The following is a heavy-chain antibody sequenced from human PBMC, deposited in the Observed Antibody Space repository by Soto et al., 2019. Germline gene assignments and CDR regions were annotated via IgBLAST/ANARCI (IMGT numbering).Heavy chain of an antibody. CDR3: ARDRGITIFGVVTLKDDAFEI. D-gene: IGHD3-3*01. J-gene: IGHJ3*02. CDR2: INAGNGNT. V-gene: IGHV1-3*01. CDR1: GYTFTSYA. Sequence: QVQLVQSGAEVKKPGASVKVSCKASGYTFTSYAMHWVRQAPGQRLEWMGWINAGNGNTKYSQKFQGRVTITRDTSARTAYMELRSLRSEDTAVYDCARDRGITIFGVVTLKDDAFEICGQGTMVTVSS.